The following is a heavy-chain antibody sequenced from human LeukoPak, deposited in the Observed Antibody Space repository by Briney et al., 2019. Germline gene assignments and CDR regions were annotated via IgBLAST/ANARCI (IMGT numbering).Heavy chain of an antibody. Sequence: GGSLRLSCAASGFTFSSYDMHWVRQATGKGLEWVSAIGTAGDTYYPGSVKGRFTISRENAKNSLYLQMNSLRAGDTAVYYCERMGPSYVEMATKRVGSGGGYYGMDVWGQGTTVTVSS. CDR1: GFTFSSYD. J-gene: IGHJ6*02. V-gene: IGHV3-13*01. CDR3: ERMGPSYVEMATKRVGSGGGYYGMDV. CDR2: IGTAGDT. D-gene: IGHD5-24*01.